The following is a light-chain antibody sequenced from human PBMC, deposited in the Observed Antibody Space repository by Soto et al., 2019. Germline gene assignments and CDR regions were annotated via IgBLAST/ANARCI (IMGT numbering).Light chain of an antibody. Sequence: QSALTQPASVSGSPGQSITISCTGTSSDVGGYSYVSWYQQHPGKTPKLMIYEVSNRPSGVSHRFSGSKSGNTASLTISGLQTEDEADYYCSSFSSSTRVVFGGGTKLTVL. CDR2: EVS. J-gene: IGLJ2*01. V-gene: IGLV2-14*01. CDR1: SSDVGGYSY. CDR3: SSFSSSTRVV.